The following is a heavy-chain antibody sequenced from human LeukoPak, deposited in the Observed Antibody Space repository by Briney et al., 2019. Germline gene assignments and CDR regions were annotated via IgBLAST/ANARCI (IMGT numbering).Heavy chain of an antibody. V-gene: IGHV3-74*01. CDR3: ARVAYYYDSSDYYSHAFDI. CDR2: INNDGSST. CDR1: GFTFSSYW. Sequence: PGGSLRLSCAASGFTFSSYWMHWVRQAPGKGLVWVSHINNDGSSTTYADSVKGRFTISRDNAKNTLYPQMNSLRDEDTAVYYCARVAYYYDSSDYYSHAFDIWGQGTMVTVSS. D-gene: IGHD3-22*01. J-gene: IGHJ3*02.